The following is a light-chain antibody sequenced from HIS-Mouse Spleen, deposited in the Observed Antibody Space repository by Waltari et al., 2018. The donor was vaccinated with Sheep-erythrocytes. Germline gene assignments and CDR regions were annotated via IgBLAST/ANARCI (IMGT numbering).Light chain of an antibody. V-gene: IGKV4-1*01. CDR1: QSVLYSSNNKNY. Sequence: DIVMTQSPDSLAVSLGERATINCKSSQSVLYSSNNKNYLAWYQKKPGQPPKLLIYWASTRESGVPDRFSGSGSGTDFTLTISILQAEDVAVYYCQQYYSTLTFGGGTKVEIK. J-gene: IGKJ4*01. CDR2: WAS. CDR3: QQYYSTLT.